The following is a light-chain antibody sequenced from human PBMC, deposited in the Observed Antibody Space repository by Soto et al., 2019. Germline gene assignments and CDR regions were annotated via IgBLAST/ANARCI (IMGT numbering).Light chain of an antibody. V-gene: IGKV3-11*01. CDR3: QQTYSGPLT. CDR1: QSVSSY. J-gene: IGKJ4*01. CDR2: DAS. Sequence: ELVTTQSPGTLSVTPGERATLSCRASQSVSSYLAWYQQKPGQAPRLLIYDASNRATGIPARFSGSGSGTDFTLSISSLQPEDFATYYCQQTYSGPLTFGGGTKVDIK.